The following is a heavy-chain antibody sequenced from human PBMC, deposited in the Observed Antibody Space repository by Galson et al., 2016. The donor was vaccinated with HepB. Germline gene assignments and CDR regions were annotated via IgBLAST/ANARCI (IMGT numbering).Heavy chain of an antibody. CDR3: ARHIWGSYGYCFDC. J-gene: IGHJ4*02. CDR1: GGSISSSSYY. CDR2: IYYSGST. D-gene: IGHD3-16*01. V-gene: IGHV4-39*01. Sequence: SETLSLTCTVSGGSISSSSYYWGWIRQPPGKGLEWIATIYYSGSTYFNSSLQSRGTMSLDTSKNQFSLNLTSVTAADTAVYYCARHIWGSYGYCFDCWGQGTLVTVSS.